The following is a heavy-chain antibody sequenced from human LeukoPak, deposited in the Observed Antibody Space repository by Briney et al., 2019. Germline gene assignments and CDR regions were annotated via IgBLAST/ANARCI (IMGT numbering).Heavy chain of an antibody. V-gene: IGHV4-4*07. CDR2: TYTSGST. Sequence: KTSETLSLTCTVSGGSISSYYWSWIRQPAGKGLEWIGRTYTSGSTNYNPSLKSRVTMSVDTSKNQFSLKLSSVTAADTAVYYCASVSVAITEGGFDCWGQGTLVTVSS. J-gene: IGHJ4*02. D-gene: IGHD5-12*01. CDR3: ASVSVAITEGGFDC. CDR1: GGSISSYY.